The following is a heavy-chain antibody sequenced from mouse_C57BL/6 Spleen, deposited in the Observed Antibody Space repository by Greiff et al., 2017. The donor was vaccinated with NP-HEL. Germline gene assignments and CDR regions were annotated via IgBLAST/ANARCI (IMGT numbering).Heavy chain of an antibody. CDR1: GYTFTSYW. CDR2: IDPSDSYT. V-gene: IGHV1-50*01. D-gene: IGHD2-2*01. J-gene: IGHJ4*01. CDR3: ARDFGYDVGAMDY. Sequence: VQLQQSGAELVKPGASVKLSCKASGYTFTSYWMQWVKQRPGQGLEWIGEIDPSDSYTNYNQKFKGKATLTVDTSSSTAYMQLSSLTSEDAAVYYCARDFGYDVGAMDYWGQGTSVTVSS.